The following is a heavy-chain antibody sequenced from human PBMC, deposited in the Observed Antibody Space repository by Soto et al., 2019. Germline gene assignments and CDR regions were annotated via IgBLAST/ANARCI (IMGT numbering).Heavy chain of an antibody. D-gene: IGHD1-26*01. CDR3: AKMGGGIRLNYFDY. CDR2: FSVSGGST. J-gene: IGHJ4*02. CDR1: GFTFSSYA. V-gene: IGHV3-23*01. Sequence: GGSLRLSCVASGFTFSSYAMSWVRQAPGKGLEWVSVFSVSGGSTYYADSVKGRFTISRDNSKNTLYLQMNSLRAEDTAVYCAKMGGGIRLNYFDYWGQGALVTVSS.